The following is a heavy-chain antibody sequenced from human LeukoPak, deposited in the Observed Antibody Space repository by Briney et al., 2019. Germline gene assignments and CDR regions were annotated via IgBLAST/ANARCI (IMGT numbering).Heavy chain of an antibody. J-gene: IGHJ5*02. CDR3: ARGYVGATEYYFDP. V-gene: IGHV1-8*01. CDR2: MNPNSGNT. CDR1: GYTFTSYD. Sequence: GASVKVSCKTSGYTFTSYDINWVRQAAGQGLEWMGWMNPNSGNTGYAQKFQGRVTMTRNTSISTAYMQLSSLRSDDTAEYYCARGYVGATEYYFDPWGQGTLVTVSS. D-gene: IGHD1-26*01.